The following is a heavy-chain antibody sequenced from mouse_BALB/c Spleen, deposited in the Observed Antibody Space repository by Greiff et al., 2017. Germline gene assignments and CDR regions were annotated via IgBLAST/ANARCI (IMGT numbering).Heavy chain of an antibody. CDR3: ARSLYYGYSYAMDY. V-gene: IGHV14-3*02. J-gene: IGHJ4*01. CDR1: GFNIKDTY. Sequence: VQLKESGAELVKPGASVKLSCTASGFNIKDTYMHWVKQRPEQGLEWIGRIDPANGNTKYDPKFQGKATITADTSSNTAYLQLSSLTSEDTAVYYCARSLYYGYSYAMDYWGQGTSVTVSS. D-gene: IGHD1-2*01. CDR2: IDPANGNT.